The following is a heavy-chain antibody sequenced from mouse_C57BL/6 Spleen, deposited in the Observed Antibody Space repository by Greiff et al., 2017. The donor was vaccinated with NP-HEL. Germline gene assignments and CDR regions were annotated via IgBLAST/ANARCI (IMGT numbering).Heavy chain of an antibody. D-gene: IGHD2-5*01. V-gene: IGHV5-4*01. Sequence: EVQLVESGGGLVKPGGSLKLSCAASGFTFSSYAMSWVRQTPEKRLEWVATISDGGSYTYYPDNVKGRFTISRDNAKNNLYLQMSHLKSEDTAMYYCARGYSNSWYFDVWGTGTTVTVSS. CDR1: GFTFSSYA. CDR2: ISDGGSYT. J-gene: IGHJ1*03. CDR3: ARGYSNSWYFDV.